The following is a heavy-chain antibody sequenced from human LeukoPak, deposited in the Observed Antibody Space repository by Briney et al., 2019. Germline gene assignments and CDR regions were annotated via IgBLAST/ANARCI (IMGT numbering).Heavy chain of an antibody. Sequence: PSETLSLTCAVYGGSFSGYYWSWIRQPPGKGLEWIGEINHSGSTNYNPSLKSRVTISVDTSKNQFSLKLSSVTAADTAVYYCAREAAYSSTWYYFDYWGQGTLVTVSS. V-gene: IGHV4-34*01. CDR3: AREAAYSSTWYYFDY. CDR1: GGSFSGYY. J-gene: IGHJ4*02. CDR2: INHSGST. D-gene: IGHD6-13*01.